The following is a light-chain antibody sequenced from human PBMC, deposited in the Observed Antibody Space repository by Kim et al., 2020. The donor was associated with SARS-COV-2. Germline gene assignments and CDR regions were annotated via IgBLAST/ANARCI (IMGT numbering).Light chain of an antibody. CDR3: SAWDTSLTAWV. Sequence: QTATLTCTGNSNNVGDQGAGWLQQHQGNPPKLLSYRNNSRPSGISERFSASRSGNIASLTITGLQADDGADYYCSAWDTSLTAWVFGGGTKLTVL. V-gene: IGLV10-54*01. J-gene: IGLJ3*02. CDR1: SNNVGDQG. CDR2: RNN.